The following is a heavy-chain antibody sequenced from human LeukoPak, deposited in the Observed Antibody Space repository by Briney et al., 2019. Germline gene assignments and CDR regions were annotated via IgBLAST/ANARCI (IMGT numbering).Heavy chain of an antibody. CDR2: IDPSDSYT. Sequence: GESLKISCKGSGYSFTSYWISWVRQMPGKGLEWMGRIDPSDSYTNYSPSFQGHVTISADKSISTAYLQWSSLKASGTAMYYCAILGYCSSTSCYEGGYWFDPWGQGTLVTVSS. J-gene: IGHJ5*02. D-gene: IGHD2-2*01. CDR3: AILGYCSSTSCYEGGYWFDP. V-gene: IGHV5-10-1*01. CDR1: GYSFTSYW.